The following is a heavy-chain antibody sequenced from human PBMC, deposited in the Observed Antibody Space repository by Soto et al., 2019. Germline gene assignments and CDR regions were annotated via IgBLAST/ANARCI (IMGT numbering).Heavy chain of an antibody. V-gene: IGHV4-34*01. CDR3: ARGEEIAAAGLGY. Sequence: QVQLQQWGAGLLKPSETLSLTCAVYGGSFSGYYWSWIRQPPGKGLEWIGEINHSGGTNYNPSLKSRVTISVDTSKNQFSLKLSSVTAADTAVYYCARGEEIAAAGLGYWGQGTLVTVSS. D-gene: IGHD6-13*01. J-gene: IGHJ4*02. CDR2: INHSGGT. CDR1: GGSFSGYY.